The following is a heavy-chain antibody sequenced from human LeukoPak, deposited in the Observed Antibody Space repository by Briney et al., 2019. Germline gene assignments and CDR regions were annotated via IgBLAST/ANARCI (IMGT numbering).Heavy chain of an antibody. J-gene: IGHJ6*02. CDR3: ARATAHYFHAVDV. CDR1: GGSVTTGSYF. D-gene: IGHD2/OR15-2a*01. V-gene: IGHV4-61*01. CDR2: IFYTGST. Sequence: SETLSLTCPVSGGSVTTGSYFWSWIRQPPGKALEWIGYIFYTGSTNYNPSLKSRVTISRDTSKNQFSLKLTSVTAADTAVYYCARATAHYFHAVDVWSQGTTVTVSS.